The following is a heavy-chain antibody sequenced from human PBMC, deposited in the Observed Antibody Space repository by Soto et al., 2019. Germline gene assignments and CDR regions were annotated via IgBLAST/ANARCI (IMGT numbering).Heavy chain of an antibody. CDR3: ARGTIAAAEPDY. CDR1: GGSFSGYY. CDR2: INHSGST. V-gene: IGHV4-34*01. J-gene: IGHJ4*02. D-gene: IGHD6-13*01. Sequence: PSETLSLTCAVYGGSFSGYYWSWIRQPPGKGLEWIGEINHSGSTNYNPSLKSRVTISVDTSKNQFSLKLSSVTAADTAVYYCARGTIAAAEPDYWGQGTLVTVSS.